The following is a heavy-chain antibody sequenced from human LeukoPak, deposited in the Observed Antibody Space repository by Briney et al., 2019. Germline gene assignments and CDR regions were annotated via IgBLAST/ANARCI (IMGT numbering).Heavy chain of an antibody. CDR2: INPNSGGT. J-gene: IGHJ6*02. Sequence: ASVKVPCKASGYTFTGYYMHWVRQAPGQGLEWMGWINPNSGGTNYAQKFQGRVTMTRDTSISTAYMELSRLRSDDTAVYYCARDTYYYDSSGYFAGRGMDVWGQGTTVTVSS. D-gene: IGHD3-22*01. CDR1: GYTFTGYY. V-gene: IGHV1-2*02. CDR3: ARDTYYYDSSGYFAGRGMDV.